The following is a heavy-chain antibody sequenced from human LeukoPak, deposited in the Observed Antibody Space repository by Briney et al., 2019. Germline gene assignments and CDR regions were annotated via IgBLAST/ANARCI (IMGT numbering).Heavy chain of an antibody. CDR3: ARHPYDILTGYLDAFDI. V-gene: IGHV4-39*01. Sequence: WVRQPPGKGLEWIGSIYYSGSTYYNPSLKSRVTISIDTSKNQFSLKLSSVTAADTAVYYCARHPYDILTGYLDAFDIWGQGTMVTVSS. J-gene: IGHJ3*02. D-gene: IGHD3-9*01. CDR2: IYYSGST.